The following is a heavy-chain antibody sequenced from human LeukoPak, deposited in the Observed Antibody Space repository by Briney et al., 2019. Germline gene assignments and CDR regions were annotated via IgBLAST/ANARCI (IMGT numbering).Heavy chain of an antibody. V-gene: IGHV4-59*01. Sequence: SETLSLTCTVSGISITTFYWGWIRQPPGKGLEWIGYIHHSDLTDYIPSLKNRVTISVDTSKNQFSLRLHSVTSADTAVYFCARYDLSTLDDWGPGTLVTVSS. CDR1: GISITTFY. J-gene: IGHJ4*02. D-gene: IGHD2/OR15-2a*01. CDR3: ARYDLSTLDD. CDR2: IHHSDLT.